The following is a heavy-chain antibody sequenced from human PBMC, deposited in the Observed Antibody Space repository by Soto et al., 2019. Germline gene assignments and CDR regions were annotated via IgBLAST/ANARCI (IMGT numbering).Heavy chain of an antibody. Sequence: PGESLKISCKGSGYNFGIFWIAWVRQMPGKGLEWMGIIYPGDSETKYNPSFQGQVTTSVDKSISTAYLQWSSLKASDTAMYYCARPPGGWYGGFDIWGQGTMVTVSS. J-gene: IGHJ3*02. D-gene: IGHD6-19*01. CDR2: IYPGDSET. CDR3: ARPPGGWYGGFDI. V-gene: IGHV5-51*01. CDR1: GYNFGIFW.